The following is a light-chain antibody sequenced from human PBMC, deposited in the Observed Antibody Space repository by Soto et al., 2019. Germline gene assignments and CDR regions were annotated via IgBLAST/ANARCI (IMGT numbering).Light chain of an antibody. J-gene: IGKJ1*01. CDR2: GAS. CDR3: QQHSHWPPWT. V-gene: IGKV3-11*01. Sequence: PGELATLSCTSSENVRTFVDWYQQKPGQAPRLLIHGASNRATGIPASFSGSGSGTDFTLTISNLEPEDFAVYYCQQHSHWPPWTFGQGTKVDIK. CDR1: ENVRTF.